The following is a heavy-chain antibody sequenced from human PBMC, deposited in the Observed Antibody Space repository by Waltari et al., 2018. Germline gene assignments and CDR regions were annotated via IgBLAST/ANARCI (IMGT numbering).Heavy chain of an antibody. Sequence: EVQLVESGGGLVQPGGSLRLSCAASGFTLSSYSMHWVRQAPGKGLEWVSYISSSSSTIYYADSVKGRFTISRDNAKNSLYLQMNSLRAEDTAVYYCARAYGSGGAFDIWGQGTMVTVSS. CDR2: ISSSSSTI. V-gene: IGHV3-48*01. CDR3: ARAYGSGGAFDI. D-gene: IGHD3-10*01. J-gene: IGHJ3*02. CDR1: GFTLSSYS.